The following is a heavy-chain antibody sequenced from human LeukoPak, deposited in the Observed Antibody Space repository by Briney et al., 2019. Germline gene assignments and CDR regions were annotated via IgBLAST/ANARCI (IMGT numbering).Heavy chain of an antibody. D-gene: IGHD3-22*01. CDR3: ARGPNYYYDSSGLDY. J-gene: IGHJ4*02. CDR1: GFTFSSYS. CDR2: ISSSSTI. V-gene: IGHV3-48*04. Sequence: GGSLRLSCAASGFTFSSYSMNWVRQAPGKGLEWVSYISSSSTIYYADSVKGRFTISRDNAKNSLYLQMNSLRAEDTAVYYCARGPNYYYDSSGLDYWGQGTLVTVSS.